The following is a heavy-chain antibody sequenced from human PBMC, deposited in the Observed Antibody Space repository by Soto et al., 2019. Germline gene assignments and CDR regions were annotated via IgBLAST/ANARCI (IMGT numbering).Heavy chain of an antibody. CDR2: ISSSSSYI. Sequence: WGSLRLSCAASGFTFISYSMNWFRQSPGKGLEWVSSISSSSSYIYYADSVKGRFTISRDNAKNSLYLQMNSLRAEDTAVYYCARVRGYSYGPFDDWGQGTPVTVSS. CDR1: GFTFISYS. V-gene: IGHV3-21*01. D-gene: IGHD5-18*01. CDR3: ARVRGYSYGPFDD. J-gene: IGHJ4*02.